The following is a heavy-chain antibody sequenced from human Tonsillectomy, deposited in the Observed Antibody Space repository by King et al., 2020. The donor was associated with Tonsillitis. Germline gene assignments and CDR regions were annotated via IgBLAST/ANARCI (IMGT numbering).Heavy chain of an antibody. J-gene: IGHJ4*02. D-gene: IGHD6-6*01. V-gene: IGHV1-69*01. Sequence: VQLVESGAEVKKPGSSVMVSCKASGGTFSSYTINWVRQAPGQGLEWMGGIIPIFGTANCAQKFQGRVTITADESTSTAYREVSSLRSEDTAVYYCAMYSSSFRIDYWGQGTPVTVSS. CDR2: IIPIFGTA. CDR3: AMYSSSFRIDY. CDR1: GGTFSSYT.